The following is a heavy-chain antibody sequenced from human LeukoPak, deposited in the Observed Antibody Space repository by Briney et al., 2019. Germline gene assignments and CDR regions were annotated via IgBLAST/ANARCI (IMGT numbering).Heavy chain of an antibody. J-gene: IGHJ4*02. CDR3: GRSRGSGWDGGFDY. CDR1: GGSISSYY. Sequence: PSETLSLTCTVSGGSISSYYWSWIRQPPGKGLEWFGYTYYSGRTNYNPSLKSRATISVATSKKQFSLKLSAVTAAATAVYYVGRSRGSGWDGGFDYWGQGTLVTVSS. D-gene: IGHD6-19*01. V-gene: IGHV4-59*08. CDR2: TYYSGRT.